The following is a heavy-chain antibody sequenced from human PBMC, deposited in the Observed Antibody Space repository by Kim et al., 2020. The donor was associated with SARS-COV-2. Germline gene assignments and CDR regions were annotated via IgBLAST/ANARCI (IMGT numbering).Heavy chain of an antibody. CDR2: IYYSGST. CDR1: GGSISSGGYY. Sequence: SETLSLTCTVSGGSISSGGYYWSWIRQHPGKGLEWIGYIYYSGSTYYNPSLKSRVTISVDTSKNQFSLKLSSVTAADTAVYYCAGDRCSGGSCYSRGWFDPWGQGTLVTVSS. CDR3: AGDRCSGGSCYSRGWFDP. V-gene: IGHV4-31*03. J-gene: IGHJ5*02. D-gene: IGHD2-15*01.